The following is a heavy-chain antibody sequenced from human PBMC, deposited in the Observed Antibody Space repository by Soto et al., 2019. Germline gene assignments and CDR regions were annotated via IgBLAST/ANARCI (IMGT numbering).Heavy chain of an antibody. CDR1: GGSISSYY. J-gene: IGHJ2*01. V-gene: IGHV4-4*07. D-gene: IGHD7-27*01. Sequence: SETLSLTCTVSGGSISSYYWSWIRQPAGKGLEWIGRIYTSGSTNYNPSLKSRVTMSVDASKNQFSLKLSSVTAADTAVYYCARDEGVLGNWYFDLWGRGTLVTVSS. CDR2: IYTSGST. CDR3: ARDEGVLGNWYFDL.